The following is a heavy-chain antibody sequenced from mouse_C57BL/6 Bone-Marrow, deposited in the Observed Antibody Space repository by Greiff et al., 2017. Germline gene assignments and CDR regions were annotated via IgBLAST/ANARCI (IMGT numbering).Heavy chain of an antibody. J-gene: IGHJ4*01. CDR3: ASGSRGNYYAMDY. CDR1: GFTFTDYY. CDR2: IRNEANGYTT. Sequence: EVQGVESGGGLVQPGGSLSLSCAASGFTFTDYYMSWVRQPPGKALEWLGFIRNEANGYTTEYSASVKCRFTISRDNYHSILYLQMNALRAEDSATYYCASGSRGNYYAMDYWGQGTSVTVS. V-gene: IGHV7-3*01. D-gene: IGHD1-1*01.